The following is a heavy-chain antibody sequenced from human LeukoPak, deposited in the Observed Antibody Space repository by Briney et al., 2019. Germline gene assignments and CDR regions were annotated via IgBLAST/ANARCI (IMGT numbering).Heavy chain of an antibody. Sequence: GGSLRLSCAASGFTFSSYWMSWVRQAPGKGLEWVANIKQDGSEKYYVDSVKGRFTISRDNAKNSLYLQMNSLRAEDTAVYYCARDPPTLRFLEWYDIWGQGTWSPSLQ. CDR1: GFTFSSYW. J-gene: IGHJ3*02. D-gene: IGHD3-3*01. CDR3: ARDPPTLRFLEWYDI. CDR2: IKQDGSEK. V-gene: IGHV3-7*01.